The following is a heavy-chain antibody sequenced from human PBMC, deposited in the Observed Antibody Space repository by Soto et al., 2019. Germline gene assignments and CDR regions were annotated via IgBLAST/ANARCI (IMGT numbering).Heavy chain of an antibody. CDR1: GFTFSSYG. V-gene: IGHV3-21*01. CDR2: IAARGSGYR. J-gene: IGHJ3*01. Sequence: GGSLRLSCAASGFTFSSYGMHWVRQAPGKGLEWVSSIAARGSGYRYYAESVKGRFTITRDVAKNSLYLQMNNLRADDTALYYCARDLEGADVFDLWGQGTMVTVSS. D-gene: IGHD3-16*01. CDR3: ARDLEGADVFDL.